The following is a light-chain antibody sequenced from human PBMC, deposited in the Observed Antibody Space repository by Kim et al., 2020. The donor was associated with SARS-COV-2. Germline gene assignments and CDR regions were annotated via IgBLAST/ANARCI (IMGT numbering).Light chain of an antibody. CDR3: QSYDSSLSEYV. Sequence: RVTTICTRCSPNVGARYRDNCEQQPPGTAPKLLIYGNGNRPSGVPDRFSGSKSGTSASLAITGLQAEDEADYYCQSYDSSLSEYVFGSGTQVTVL. CDR2: GNG. V-gene: IGLV1-40*01. CDR1: SPNVGARYR. J-gene: IGLJ1*01.